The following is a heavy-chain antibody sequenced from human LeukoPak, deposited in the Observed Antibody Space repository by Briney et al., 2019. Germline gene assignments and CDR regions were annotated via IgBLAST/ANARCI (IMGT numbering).Heavy chain of an antibody. D-gene: IGHD3-22*01. CDR1: GFTFSAYA. Sequence: GGSLRLSCAASGFTFSAYAVTWVRQAPGKGLEWVSAISGSAARTYYTDSVEGRFTISRDNSKNTVYLQMNSLRAEDTAVYYCAKRYPYDSSTYAFDYWGQGALVTVSS. V-gene: IGHV3-23*01. CDR2: ISGSAART. J-gene: IGHJ4*02. CDR3: AKRYPYDSSTYAFDY.